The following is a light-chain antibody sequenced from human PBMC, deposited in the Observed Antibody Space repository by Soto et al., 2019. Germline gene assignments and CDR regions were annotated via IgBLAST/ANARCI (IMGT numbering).Light chain of an antibody. CDR2: SNT. CDR1: SSNIGGGYD. Sequence: QSVLTQPPSVSGAPGLRVTISCTGSSSNIGGGYDVHWYQQLPGKAPKLLIYSNTHRPSGVPDRFSGSKSGTSASLAITGLLAEDEADFYCQSYDSSLSGVVFGGGTQLTVL. CDR3: QSYDSSLSGVV. V-gene: IGLV1-40*01. J-gene: IGLJ3*02.